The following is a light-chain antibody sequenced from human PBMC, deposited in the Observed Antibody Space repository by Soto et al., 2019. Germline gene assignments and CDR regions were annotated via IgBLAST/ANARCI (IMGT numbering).Light chain of an antibody. CDR3: RSYAGSGTYV. CDR2: EDS. J-gene: IGLJ1*01. V-gene: IGLV2-23*01. CDR1: SSDVGGYNF. Sequence: QSALTQPASVSGSPGQSITISCTGTSSDVGGYNFVSWYQQHPGKAPKLMIYEDSKRPSGVSNRFSGSKSGNTASLTISGLQAEDEADYYCRSYAGSGTYVFGTGTKLTVL.